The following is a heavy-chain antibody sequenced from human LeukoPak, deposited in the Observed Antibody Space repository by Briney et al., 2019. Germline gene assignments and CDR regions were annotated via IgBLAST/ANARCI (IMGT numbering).Heavy chain of an antibody. J-gene: IGHJ5*02. CDR1: GFTFSSYG. D-gene: IGHD3-9*01. V-gene: IGHV4-30-2*01. CDR2: IYHSGST. CDR3: ARGGDYDILTGYNWFDP. Sequence: LRLSCAASGFTFSSYGMHWVRQPPGKGLEWIGYIYHSGSTYYNPSLKSRVTISVDRSKNQFSLKLSSVTAADTAVYYCARGGDYDILTGYNWFDPWGQGTLVTVSS.